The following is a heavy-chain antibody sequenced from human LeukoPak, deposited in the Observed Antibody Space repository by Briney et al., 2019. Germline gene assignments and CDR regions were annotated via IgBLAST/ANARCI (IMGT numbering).Heavy chain of an antibody. D-gene: IGHD5-18*01. CDR3: ARDSYSYNYMDV. Sequence: PSETLSLTCTVSGGSISSYYWSWIRQPPGKGLEWIGYIYYSGSTNYNPSLKSRVTISVDTSKNQFSLKLSSVTAADTAVYYCARDSYSYNYMDVWGKGTTVTVSS. V-gene: IGHV4-59*01. CDR1: GGSISSYY. J-gene: IGHJ6*03. CDR2: IYYSGST.